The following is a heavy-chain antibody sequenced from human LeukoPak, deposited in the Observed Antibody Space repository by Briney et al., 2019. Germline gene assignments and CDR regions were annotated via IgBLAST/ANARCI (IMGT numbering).Heavy chain of an antibody. V-gene: IGHV3-23*01. D-gene: IGHD3-10*01. J-gene: IGHJ4*02. CDR2: ISGSGGST. CDR3: AKSLLWFGEGFDY. Sequence: SGGSLRLSCAASGFTFSSYAMSWVRQAPGKGLEWVSAISGSGGSTYYADSVKGRLTISRDNSKNTLYLQMNSLRAEDTAVYYCAKSLLWFGEGFDYWGQGTLVTVSS. CDR1: GFTFSSYA.